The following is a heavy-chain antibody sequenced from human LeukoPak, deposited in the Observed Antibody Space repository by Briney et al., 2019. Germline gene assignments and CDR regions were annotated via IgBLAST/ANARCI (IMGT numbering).Heavy chain of an antibody. CDR3: ARSPVYYGSGSYYNIDY. V-gene: IGHV3-11*01. CDR2: ISSSGSTI. J-gene: IGHJ4*02. D-gene: IGHD3-10*01. CDR1: GFTFSDYY. Sequence: GGSLSLSCAASGFTFSDYYMSWIRQAPGKGLEWVSYISSSGSTIYYADSVKGRFTISRDNAKNSLYLQMNSLRAEDTAVYYCARSPVYYGSGSYYNIDYWGQGTLVTVSS.